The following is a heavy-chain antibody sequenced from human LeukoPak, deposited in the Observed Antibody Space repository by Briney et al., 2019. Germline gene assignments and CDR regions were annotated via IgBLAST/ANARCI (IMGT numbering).Heavy chain of an antibody. CDR2: ISSSSSYI. CDR3: ARSSILEWLPYYYYYMDV. CDR1: GCTFSSYS. J-gene: IGHJ6*03. D-gene: IGHD3-3*01. Sequence: GGSLRLSCAASGCTFSSYSMNWVRQAPGKGLEWVSSISSSSSYIYYADSVKGRFTIPRDNAKNSLYLQMNSLRAEDTAVYYCARSSILEWLPYYYYYMDVWGKGTTVTVSS. V-gene: IGHV3-21*01.